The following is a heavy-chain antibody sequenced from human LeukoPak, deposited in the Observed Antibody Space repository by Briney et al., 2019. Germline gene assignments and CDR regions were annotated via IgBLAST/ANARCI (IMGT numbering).Heavy chain of an antibody. J-gene: IGHJ4*02. CDR1: GYTFSSYD. V-gene: IGHV1-8*03. D-gene: IGHD2-2*01. Sequence: ASVKVSYKASGYTFSSYDINWVRQAAGQGLEWMGWMNPKTGNTGFSQKFQGRVTITRDTSISTAYMELSRLTSEDTGVYYCTRGLPRDGLVVIAAANEYWGQGSLVTVSS. CDR2: MNPKTGNT. CDR3: TRGLPRDGLVVIAAANEY.